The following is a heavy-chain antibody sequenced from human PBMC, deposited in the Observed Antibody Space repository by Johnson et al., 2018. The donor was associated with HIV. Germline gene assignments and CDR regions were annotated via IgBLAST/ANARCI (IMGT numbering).Heavy chain of an antibody. CDR2: IWYDDSNE. Sequence: VQLVESGGGVVQPGGSLRLSCAASGFTFSSYGMHWVRQAPGKGLEWVAFIWYDDSNEYYGESVKGRFTISRDNSKNTLYLQINSLRAEDTAVYYCARNRPVSYGYRGAFDFWGQGTMVTVSS. D-gene: IGHD5-18*01. CDR3: ARNRPVSYGYRGAFDF. J-gene: IGHJ3*01. V-gene: IGHV3-33*01. CDR1: GFTFSSYG.